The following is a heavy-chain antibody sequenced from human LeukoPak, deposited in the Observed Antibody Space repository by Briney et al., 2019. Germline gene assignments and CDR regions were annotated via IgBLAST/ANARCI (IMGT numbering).Heavy chain of an antibody. CDR1: GFIFSSYA. CDR3: AKDNRDGYNYFDY. Sequence: GGSLRLSCAASGFIFSSYAMSWVRQAPGKGLEWVSTISGSGGSTYYADSVKGRFTISRDNSKNTLYLQMNSLRAEDTAVYYCAKDNRDGYNYFDYWGQGTLVTVSS. V-gene: IGHV3-23*01. CDR2: ISGSGGST. D-gene: IGHD5-24*01. J-gene: IGHJ4*02.